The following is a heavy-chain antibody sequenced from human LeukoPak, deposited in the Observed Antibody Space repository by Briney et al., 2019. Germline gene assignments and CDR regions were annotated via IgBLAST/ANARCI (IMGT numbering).Heavy chain of an antibody. D-gene: IGHD7-27*01. CDR3: AKHVGIYYFDY. J-gene: IGHJ4*02. CDR2: ISGSGGTA. CDR1: GLTFSTYA. V-gene: IGHV3-23*01. Sequence: GGSLRLSCTASGLTFSTYAMSWVRQAPGKGLEWASAISGSGGTAYYADSVKGRFTISRDNSKNTLYLQINSLRAEDTAVYYCAKHVGIYYFDYWGQGTLVTVSS.